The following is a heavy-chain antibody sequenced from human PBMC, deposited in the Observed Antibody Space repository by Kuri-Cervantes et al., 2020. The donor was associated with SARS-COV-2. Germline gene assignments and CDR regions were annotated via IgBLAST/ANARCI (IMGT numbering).Heavy chain of an antibody. J-gene: IGHJ4*02. CDR2: IYHSGST. CDR3: ARVDSSLTIDY. V-gene: IGHV4-30-2*01. CDR1: GGSISSGGHS. Sequence: SQTLSLTCAVSGGSISSGGHSWSWIRQPPGKGLEWIGYIYHSGSTYFNPSLRSRVTLSADRSKNQFSLNLTSVTAADTAVYYCARVDSSLTIDYWGQGTLVTVSS. D-gene: IGHD6-13*01.